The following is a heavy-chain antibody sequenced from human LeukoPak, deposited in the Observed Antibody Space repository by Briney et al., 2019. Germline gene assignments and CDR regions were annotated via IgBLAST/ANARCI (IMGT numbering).Heavy chain of an antibody. J-gene: IGHJ4*02. CDR2: MYPGGSDI. CDR3: ASRTGSYYPFDS. D-gene: IGHD1-26*01. Sequence: GESLKISCKGSGYSFSNYYIDWVRQMPGKGLEWMGVMYPGGSDIRYSPSFQRQATISADKSIDTAYLQWSSLKASDSAMYYCASRTGSYYPFDSWGQGTLVTVSS. CDR1: GYSFSNYY. V-gene: IGHV5-51*01.